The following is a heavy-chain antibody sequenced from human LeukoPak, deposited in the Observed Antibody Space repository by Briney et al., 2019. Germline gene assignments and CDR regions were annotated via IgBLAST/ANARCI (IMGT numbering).Heavy chain of an antibody. Sequence: GESLKISCKGSGYSFTSYWIGWVRQMPGKGLEWMGIIYPGDSDTRYSPSFQGQVTISADKSISTAYLQWSSLKASDTAMCYCARPRMVRGVMVVPHWFDPWGQGTLVTVSS. CDR3: ARPRMVRGVMVVPHWFDP. D-gene: IGHD3-10*01. CDR1: GYSFTSYW. CDR2: IYPGDSDT. J-gene: IGHJ5*02. V-gene: IGHV5-51*01.